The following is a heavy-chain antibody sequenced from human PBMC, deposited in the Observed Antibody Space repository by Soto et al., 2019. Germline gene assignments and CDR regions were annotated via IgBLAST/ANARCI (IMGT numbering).Heavy chain of an antibody. CDR1: GFTFSSYA. CDR3: AKDNPQDWNYYYYGMDV. CDR2: ISGSGGST. Sequence: LRLSCAASGFTFSSYAMSWVRQAPGKGLEWVSAISGSGGSTYYADSVKGRFTISRDNSKNTLYLQMNSLRAEDTAVYYCAKDNPQDWNYYYYGMDVWGQGTTVTVSS. D-gene: IGHD1-1*01. J-gene: IGHJ6*02. V-gene: IGHV3-23*01.